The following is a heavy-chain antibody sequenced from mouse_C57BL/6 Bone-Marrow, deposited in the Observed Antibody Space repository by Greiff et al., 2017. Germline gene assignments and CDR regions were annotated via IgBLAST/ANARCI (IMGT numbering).Heavy chain of an antibody. D-gene: IGHD2-2*01. Sequence: QVQLQQPGAELVRPGYSVKLSCKASGYTFTSYWMDWVKQRPGQGLEWIGNIYPSDSETHYNQKFKDKATLTVDKSSSTAYMQLSSLTSEDSAVYYCARGVTSFLDYWGQGTSVTVSS. CDR1: GYTFTSYW. CDR3: ARGVTSFLDY. V-gene: IGHV1-61*01. CDR2: IYPSDSET. J-gene: IGHJ4*01.